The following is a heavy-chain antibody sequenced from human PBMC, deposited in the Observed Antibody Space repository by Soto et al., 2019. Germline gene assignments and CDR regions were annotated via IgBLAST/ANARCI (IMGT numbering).Heavy chain of an antibody. J-gene: IGHJ4*02. CDR1: GGSLSSYY. Sequence: SETLSLTCTVSGGSLSSYYWPWIRQWPGKGLECIGYIYYTGSTKYSPSLKSRVTISLGTSRNQFSLNLSSVTAADTAVYFCERGGTYGDYFDYRGQGTLVTVS. CDR3: ERGGTYGDYFDY. D-gene: IGHD4-17*01. V-gene: IGHV4-59*01. CDR2: IYYTGST.